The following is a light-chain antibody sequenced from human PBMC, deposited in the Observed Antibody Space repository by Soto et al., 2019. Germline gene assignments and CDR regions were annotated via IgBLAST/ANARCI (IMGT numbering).Light chain of an antibody. V-gene: IGLV2-8*01. CDR1: SSDVGGYNY. CDR2: EVN. CDR3: TSYAGGNNV. J-gene: IGLJ1*01. Sequence: QSALTQPPSASGSPGQSVTISCTGTSSDVGGYNYVSWYQQYPGKVHKLMVYEVNKRPSGVPDRFSGSKSGNTASRTVSGLQAEDEADYYCTSYAGGNNVFGTGTKVTVL.